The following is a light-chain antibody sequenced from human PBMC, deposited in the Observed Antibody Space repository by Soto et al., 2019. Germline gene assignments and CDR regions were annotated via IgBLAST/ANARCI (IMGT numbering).Light chain of an antibody. V-gene: IGLV1-47*02. CDR2: AND. J-gene: IGLJ3*02. Sequence: QSVLTQPPSASGTPGQTVTISCSGSRTNIGTNYVYWYQQFPGTAPKLLIFANDKRPSGVPERFSASKSGTSASLAISGLRSEDEAEYFCSAWDDRLSVVFGGGTTLTVL. CDR1: RTNIGTNY. CDR3: SAWDDRLSVV.